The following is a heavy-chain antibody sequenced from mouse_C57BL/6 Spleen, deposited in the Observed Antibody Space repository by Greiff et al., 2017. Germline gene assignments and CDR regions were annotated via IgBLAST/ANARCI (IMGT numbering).Heavy chain of an antibody. CDR2: INPNNGGT. CDR3: ARSSYYGTHFDY. D-gene: IGHD1-1*01. Sequence: VQLQQSGPELVKPGASVKIPCKASGYTFTDYNMDWVKQSHGKSLEWIGDINPNNGGTIYNQKFKGKATLTVDKSSSTAYMELRSLTSEDTAVYYCARSSYYGTHFDYWGQGTTLTVAS. CDR1: GYTFTDYN. V-gene: IGHV1-18*01. J-gene: IGHJ2*01.